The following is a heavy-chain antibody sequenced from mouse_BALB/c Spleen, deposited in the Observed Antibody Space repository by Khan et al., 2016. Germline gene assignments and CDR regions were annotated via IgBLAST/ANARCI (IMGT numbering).Heavy chain of an antibody. CDR1: GYAFSSYW. CDR3: ARMNEGSFAY. V-gene: IGHV1-80*01. Sequence: QVQLQQSGAELVRPGSSVKISCKASGYAFSSYWMNWLKQRPGQGLEWIGQIYPGDGDTNYNGKFKGKATLTADKSSSTAYMQLSGLTSEASAVYFLARMNEGSFAYWGQGTLVTVSA. J-gene: IGHJ3*01. CDR2: IYPGDGDT.